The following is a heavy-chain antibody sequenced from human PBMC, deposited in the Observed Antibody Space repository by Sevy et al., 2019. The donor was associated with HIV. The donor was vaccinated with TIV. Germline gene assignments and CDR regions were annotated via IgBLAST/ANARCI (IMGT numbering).Heavy chain of an antibody. V-gene: IGHV4-34*01. CDR2: INHSGST. J-gene: IGHJ4*02. D-gene: IGHD3-22*01. Sequence: SETLSLTCAVYGGSFSGYYWRWIRQPPGKGLEWIGEINHSGSTNYNPSLKSRVTISVDTSKNQFSLKLSSVTAADTAVYYCARANDYYDSSGYYDYWGQGTLVTVSS. CDR3: ARANDYYDSSGYYDY. CDR1: GGSFSGYY.